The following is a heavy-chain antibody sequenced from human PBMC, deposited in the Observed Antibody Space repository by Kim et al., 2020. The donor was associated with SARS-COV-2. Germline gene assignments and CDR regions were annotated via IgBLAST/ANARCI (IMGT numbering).Heavy chain of an antibody. V-gene: IGHV3-30*04. J-gene: IGHJ3*02. CDR2: ISYDGSNK. CDR1: GFTFSSYA. CDR3: ARVITMAEIAFDI. Sequence: GGSLRLSCAASGFTFSSYAMHWVRQAPGKGLEWVAVISYDGSNKYYADSVKGRFTISRDNSKNTLYLQMNSLRAEDTAVYYCARVITMAEIAFDIWGQGTMVTVSS. D-gene: IGHD3-10*01.